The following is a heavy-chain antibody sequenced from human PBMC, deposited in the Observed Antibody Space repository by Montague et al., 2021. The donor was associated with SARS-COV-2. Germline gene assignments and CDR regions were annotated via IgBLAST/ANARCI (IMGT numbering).Heavy chain of an antibody. CDR1: GFTFSSYS. Sequence: SLRLSCAASGFTFSSYSMNWVRQAPGKGLEWVAVISYDGSNKYYADSVKGRFTISRDNSKNTLYLQMNSLRAKDTAVYYCAKDGVATIVSYFDYWGQGTLVTVSS. CDR2: ISYDGSNK. V-gene: IGHV3-30*18. CDR3: AKDGVATIVSYFDY. J-gene: IGHJ4*02. D-gene: IGHD5-12*01.